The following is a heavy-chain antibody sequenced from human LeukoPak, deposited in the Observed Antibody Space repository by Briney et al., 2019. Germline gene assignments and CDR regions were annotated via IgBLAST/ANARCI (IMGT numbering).Heavy chain of an antibody. Sequence: ASVKVSCKASGYTLTNYALNWVRQAPGQGLEWMGIINPSGGSTSYAQKFQGRVTMTRDTSTSTVYMELSSLRSEDTAVYYCARPSGTYYDYWGQGTLVTVSS. CDR1: GYTLTNYA. J-gene: IGHJ4*02. V-gene: IGHV1-46*01. CDR2: INPSGGST. D-gene: IGHD1-1*01. CDR3: ARPSGTYYDY.